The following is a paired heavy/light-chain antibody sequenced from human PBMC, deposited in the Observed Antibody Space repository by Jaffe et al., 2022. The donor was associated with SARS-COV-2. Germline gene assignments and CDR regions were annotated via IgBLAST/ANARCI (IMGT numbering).Heavy chain of an antibody. D-gene: IGHD6-19*01. Sequence: QVQLQESGPGLVKPSETLSLTCTVSGGSISSYYWSWIRQPPGQGLEWIGYIYHTGSTNYNPSLKSRVTISVDTSKNQFSLKLSSVTAADTAMYYCARAHSSGWWGLDYWGQGTLVAVSS. J-gene: IGHJ4*02. V-gene: IGHV4-59*01. CDR2: IYHTGST. CDR3: ARAHSSGWWGLDY. CDR1: GGSISSYY.
Light chain of an antibody. CDR3: QQANSFPIT. CDR2: AAS. Sequence: DIQMTQSPSSVSASVGDRVTITCRASQGISTWLAWYQQKPGKAPKLLIYAASSLQSGVPSRFSGTGSGTDFTLTISSLQPEDFATYYCQQANSFPITFGQGTRLEIK. J-gene: IGKJ5*01. V-gene: IGKV1D-12*01. CDR1: QGISTW.